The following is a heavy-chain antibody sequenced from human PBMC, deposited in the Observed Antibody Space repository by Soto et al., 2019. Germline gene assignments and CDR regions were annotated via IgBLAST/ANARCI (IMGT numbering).Heavy chain of an antibody. J-gene: IGHJ6*02. Sequence: EVQVVESGGGLVQPGGSLRLSCAASGFTFSSYAMHWVRQAPGKGLEYVSVITSNGNYTDYASSVKGRFTISRHNSKNTLYLQMGSLRAEDMAVYYCARRIPFGYGMDVWGQGTTVTVSS. CDR1: GFTFSSYA. V-gene: IGHV3-64*01. CDR3: ARRIPFGYGMDV. D-gene: IGHD2-21*01. CDR2: ITSNGNYT.